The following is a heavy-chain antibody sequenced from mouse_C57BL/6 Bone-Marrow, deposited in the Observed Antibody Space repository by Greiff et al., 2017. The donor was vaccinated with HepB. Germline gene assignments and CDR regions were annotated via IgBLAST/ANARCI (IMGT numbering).Heavy chain of an antibody. V-gene: IGHV3-6*01. CDR3: ASKEVYSNHRGFAY. CDR2: ISYDGSN. Sequence: EVKLQESGPGLVKPSQSLSLTCSVTGYSITSGYYWNWIRQFPGNKLEWMGYISYDGSNNYNPSLKNRISITRDTSKNQFFLKLNSVTTEDTATYYCASKEVYSNHRGFAYWGQGTLVTVSA. J-gene: IGHJ3*01. D-gene: IGHD2-5*01. CDR1: GYSITSGYY.